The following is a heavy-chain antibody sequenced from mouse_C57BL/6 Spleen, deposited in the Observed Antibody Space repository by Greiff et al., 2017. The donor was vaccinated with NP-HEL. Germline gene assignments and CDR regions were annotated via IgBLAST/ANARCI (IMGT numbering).Heavy chain of an antibody. V-gene: IGHV1-52*01. Sequence: QVQLQQPGAELVRPGSSVTLSCKASGYTFTSYWMHWVKQRPIQGLEWIGNIDPSDSETHYNQKFKDKATLTVDKSSSTAYMQLSSLTSEDSAVYYCARWDSITTVGDPFDYWGQGTTLTVSS. CDR3: ARWDSITTVGDPFDY. CDR2: IDPSDSET. J-gene: IGHJ2*01. D-gene: IGHD1-1*01. CDR1: GYTFTSYW.